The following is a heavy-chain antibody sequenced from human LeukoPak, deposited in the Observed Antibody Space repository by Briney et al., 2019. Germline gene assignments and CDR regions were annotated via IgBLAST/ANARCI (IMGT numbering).Heavy chain of an antibody. J-gene: IGHJ4*02. V-gene: IGHV1-69*01. CDR1: GGTFISYA. D-gene: IGHD3-22*01. Sequence: SVKVSCKASGGTFISYAISWVRQAPGQGREWMGGIIPIFGTANYVQKFQGRVTITEDESTSTVYMELSSLRPEDTAVYYCARDVSVSGYYDRSGYCDYWGQGTLVTVSS. CDR3: ARDVSVSGYYDRSGYCDY. CDR2: IIPIFGTA.